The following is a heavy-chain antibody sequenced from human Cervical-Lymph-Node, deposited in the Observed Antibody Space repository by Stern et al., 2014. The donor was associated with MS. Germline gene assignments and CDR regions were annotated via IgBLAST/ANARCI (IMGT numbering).Heavy chain of an antibody. V-gene: IGHV1-69*04. CDR1: GGTFISSYA. D-gene: IGHD2-15*01. J-gene: IGHJ5*02. Sequence: DQLVESGAEVKKPGSSVNVSCKASGGTFISSYAITWMRQAPGQGLEGMGRIIPLLGLPNYAQKFQGRVTFTADTSTSTTYMELSSLTSEDTAVYYCARGVVSNRAAATQHNLFDPWGQGTLVTVSS. CDR3: ARGVVSNRAAATQHNLFDP. CDR2: IIPLLGLP.